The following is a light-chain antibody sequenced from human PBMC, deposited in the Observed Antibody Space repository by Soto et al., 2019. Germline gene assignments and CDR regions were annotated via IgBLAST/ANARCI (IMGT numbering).Light chain of an antibody. J-gene: IGKJ2*01. CDR1: QRISSY. Sequence: DIQMTQSPSCLSASVGDRDTITCRASQRISSYLIWYQQKPGKAPKLLIYAASSLQSGVPSRFSGSGSGTDFTLTISSLQPEDFATYYCQQSYSTPHTFGQGTKLEIK. V-gene: IGKV1-39*01. CDR2: AAS. CDR3: QQSYSTPHT.